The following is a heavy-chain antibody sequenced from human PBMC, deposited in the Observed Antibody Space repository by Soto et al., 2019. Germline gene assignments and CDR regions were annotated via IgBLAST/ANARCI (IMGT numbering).Heavy chain of an antibody. D-gene: IGHD1-26*01. V-gene: IGHV2-5*01. CDR3: AREGAIVPRFFDP. J-gene: IGHJ5*02. CDR2: IYWNVDK. Sequence: LRLSCAASGFSLSTNGVGVGWIRQPPGKALEWLALIYWNVDKRYSPSLKSRLTITKDTSKNQVVLTMTNVDLVDTATYYCAREGAIVPRFFDPWGQGTLVTVPS. CDR1: GFSLSTNGVG.